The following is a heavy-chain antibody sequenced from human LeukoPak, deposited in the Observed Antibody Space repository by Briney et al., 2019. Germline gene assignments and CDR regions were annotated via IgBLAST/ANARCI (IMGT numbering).Heavy chain of an antibody. CDR1: GGSISSGGYY. J-gene: IGHJ3*02. CDR2: IYYSGST. Sequence: SETLSLTCTVSGGSISSGGYYWSWIRQHPGKGLEWIGYIYYSGSTYYNPSLKSRVTISVDTSKNQFSLKLSSVTAADTAVYYCARSPRHIEAGAFDIWGQGTMVTVSS. CDR3: ARSPRHIEAGAFDI. V-gene: IGHV4-31*03.